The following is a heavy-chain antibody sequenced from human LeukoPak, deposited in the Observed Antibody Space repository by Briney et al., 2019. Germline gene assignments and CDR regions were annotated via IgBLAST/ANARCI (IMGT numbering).Heavy chain of an antibody. V-gene: IGHV4-34*01. CDR1: GGSFSGYY. J-gene: IGHJ6*02. Sequence: SETLSLTCAVYGGSFSGYYWSWIRQPPGKGLEWIGEINHSGSTNYNPSLKSRVTISADTSKNQFSLKLSSVTAADTAVYYCARGRRRVVPAAIGGHYYYGMDVWGQGTTVTVSS. D-gene: IGHD2-2*01. CDR2: INHSGST. CDR3: ARGRRRVVPAAIGGHYYYGMDV.